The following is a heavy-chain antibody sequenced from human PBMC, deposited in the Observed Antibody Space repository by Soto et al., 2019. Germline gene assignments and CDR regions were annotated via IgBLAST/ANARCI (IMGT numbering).Heavy chain of an antibody. D-gene: IGHD1-26*01. V-gene: IGHV4-4*07. CDR3: AREGASGFGMDV. CDR1: GGSIRSYY. Sequence: PWETLSLTCTVSGGSIRSYYWSWIRQPAGKPLEWIGRIYTSGSTNYNPSLKSRVTMSVDTSKNQFSLTLSSVTAADTAVYYCAREGASGFGMDVWGQGTTVTVSS. CDR2: IYTSGST. J-gene: IGHJ6*02.